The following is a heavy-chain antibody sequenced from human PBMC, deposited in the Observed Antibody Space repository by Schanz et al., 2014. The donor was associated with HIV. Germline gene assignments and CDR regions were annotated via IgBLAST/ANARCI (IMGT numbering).Heavy chain of an antibody. J-gene: IGHJ4*02. V-gene: IGHV1-2*02. CDR3: ARDLFSQDDYSNYVGAGFAY. Sequence: QVQLVQSGAEVKKPGASVKVSCKASGYTFTGYYMHWVRQAPGQGLEWMGWINPSSGGTNYAQKFQGRVTMTRDTSISTAYTELRRLRSDDTAVYYCARDLFSQDDYSNYVGAGFAYWGQGTQVTVSS. CDR1: GYTFTGYY. D-gene: IGHD4-4*01. CDR2: INPSSGGT.